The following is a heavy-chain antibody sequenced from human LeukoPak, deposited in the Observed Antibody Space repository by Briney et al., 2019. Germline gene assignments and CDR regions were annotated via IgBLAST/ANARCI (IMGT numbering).Heavy chain of an antibody. CDR2: IYYSGST. CDR1: GGSISSGGYY. J-gene: IGHJ3*02. V-gene: IGHV4-31*03. CDR3: ARGHEVAFDI. Sequence: SQTLSLTCTVSGGSISSGGYYWSWIRQHPGEGLEWIGYIYYSGSTYCNPSLKSRVTISVDTSKNQFSLKLSSVTAADTAVYYCARGHEVAFDIWGQGTMVTVSS.